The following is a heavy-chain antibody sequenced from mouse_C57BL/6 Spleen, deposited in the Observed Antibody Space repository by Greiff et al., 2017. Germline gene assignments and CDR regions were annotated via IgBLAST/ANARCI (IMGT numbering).Heavy chain of an antibody. D-gene: IGHD4-1*01. V-gene: IGHV1-81*01. J-gene: IGHJ2*01. Sequence: QVQLQQSGAELARPGASVKLSCKASGYTFTSYGISWVKQRTGQGLEWIGEIYPRCGNTYYNEKFKGKATLTADNSSSTAYMELRSLTSEDSAVYFCARSELGGDYWGQGTTLTVSS. CDR3: ARSELGGDY. CDR2: IYPRCGNT. CDR1: GYTFTSYG.